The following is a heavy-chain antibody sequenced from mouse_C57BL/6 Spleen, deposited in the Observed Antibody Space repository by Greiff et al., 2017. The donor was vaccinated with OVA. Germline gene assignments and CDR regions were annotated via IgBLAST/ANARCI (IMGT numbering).Heavy chain of an antibody. D-gene: IGHD6-1*01. CDR1: GYTFTDYY. Sequence: VQLPPSGPELVKPGASVKLSCKASGYTFTDYYLNWVKQRHGQSLEWIGDINPNNGGTRYNQKFKGKATLTVDTSSSTAYMQLRSLTSEDSAVYYCARWGNNDAMDYWGQGTSVTVSA. CDR3: ARWGNNDAMDY. J-gene: IGHJ4*01. V-gene: IGHV1-26*01. CDR2: INPNNGGT.